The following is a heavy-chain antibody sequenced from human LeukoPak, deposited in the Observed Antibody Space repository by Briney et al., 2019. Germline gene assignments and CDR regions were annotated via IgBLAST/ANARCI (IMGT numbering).Heavy chain of an antibody. D-gene: IGHD2-2*01. Sequence: GSLRLSCAASGFTFSTYSMNWVRQAPGKGLEWVSSISSGSSYIYYADSVKGRFTISRDDAKNSLYLQMNSLRAEDTAVYYCARYCSSSGCLYDYHMDVWGKGTTVTVSS. CDR1: GFTFSTYS. J-gene: IGHJ6*03. CDR2: ISSGSSYI. CDR3: ARYCSSSGCLYDYHMDV. V-gene: IGHV3-21*01.